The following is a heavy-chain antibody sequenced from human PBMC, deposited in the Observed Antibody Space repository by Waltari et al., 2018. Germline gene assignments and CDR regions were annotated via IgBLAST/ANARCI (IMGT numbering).Heavy chain of an antibody. V-gene: IGHV3-33*01. J-gene: IGHJ4*02. CDR1: GFTFSSYG. CDR2: IWYAGSNK. D-gene: IGHD6-13*01. Sequence: QVQLVESGGGVVQPGRSLRLSCAASGFTFSSYGMHWVRQARGKGLEWVAGIWYAGSNKEYADSVKGRFTSSRDNSKNTLYLQMNSLRAEDTAVYYCARGLAAAGAYYFDYWGQGTLVTVSS. CDR3: ARGLAAAGAYYFDY.